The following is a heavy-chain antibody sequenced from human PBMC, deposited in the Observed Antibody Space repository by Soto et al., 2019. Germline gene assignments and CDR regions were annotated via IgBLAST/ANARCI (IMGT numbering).Heavy chain of an antibody. CDR1: GYSFTSYW. D-gene: IGHD3-10*01. CDR3: VTANGSWSYPGSPHKYYYGMDV. CDR2: IYPGDSDT. J-gene: IGHJ6*02. V-gene: IGHV5-51*01. Sequence: GESLKISCKGSGYSFTSYWIGWVRQMPEKGLECMGIIYPGDSDTRYSPSFQGQVTISADKSISTAYLQWSSLKASDTAMYYCVTANGSWSYPGSPHKYYYGMDVWGQGRTVTVSS.